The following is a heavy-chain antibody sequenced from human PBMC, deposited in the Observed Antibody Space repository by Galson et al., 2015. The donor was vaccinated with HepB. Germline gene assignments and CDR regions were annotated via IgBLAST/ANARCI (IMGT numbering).Heavy chain of an antibody. CDR2: ISSSSSTI. Sequence: SLRLSCAASGFTFSSYSMNWVRQAPGKGLEWVSYISSSSSTIYYADSVKGRFTISRDNAKNSLYLQMNSLRAEDTAVYYCARDRDSGYDQGAFDIWGQGTMVTVSS. V-gene: IGHV3-48*01. CDR3: ARDRDSGYDQGAFDI. D-gene: IGHD5-12*01. CDR1: GFTFSSYS. J-gene: IGHJ3*02.